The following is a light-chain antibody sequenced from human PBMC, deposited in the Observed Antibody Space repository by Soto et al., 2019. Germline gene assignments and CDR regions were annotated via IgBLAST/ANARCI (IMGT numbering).Light chain of an antibody. Sequence: QSALTQPASVSGSPGQSITISCTGTSSDVGGYNYVSWYQQHPGKAPKLMIYEVSNRPSGVSNRFSGSKSGNTASLNISGLQAEDEADYCCSSYTSSSTGVFGGGTKVAVL. CDR2: EVS. CDR3: SSYTSSSTGV. J-gene: IGLJ3*02. CDR1: SSDVGGYNY. V-gene: IGLV2-14*01.